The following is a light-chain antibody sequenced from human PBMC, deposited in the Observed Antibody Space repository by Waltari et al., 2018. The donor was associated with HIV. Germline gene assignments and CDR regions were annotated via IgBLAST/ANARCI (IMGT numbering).Light chain of an antibody. CDR1: SSNIGKNY. CDR3: GTWDTSLSAVV. J-gene: IGLJ2*01. CDR2: ENN. V-gene: IGLV1-51*02. Sequence: QSVLTQPPSVSATPRQKVTISCSGTSSNIGKNYVSWFQQLPGTAPKLLIYENNKRPSGIPDRFSGSKSGTSATLGITGLQTGDEADYYCGTWDTSLSAVVFGRGTKLAVL.